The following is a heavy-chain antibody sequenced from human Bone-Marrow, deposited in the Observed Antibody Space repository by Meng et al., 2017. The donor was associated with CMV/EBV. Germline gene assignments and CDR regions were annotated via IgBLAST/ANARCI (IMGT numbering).Heavy chain of an antibody. CDR2: IYYSGST. V-gene: IGHV4-59*12. D-gene: IGHD5-12*01. Sequence: SETLSLTCTASGGSISSYYWSWIRQPPGKGLEWIGYIYYSGSTNYNPSLKSRVTISVNTSKNQFSLKLSSVTAADTAVYYCARDSGYHNWFDPWGQGTLVTVSS. CDR1: GGSISSYY. CDR3: ARDSGYHNWFDP. J-gene: IGHJ5*02.